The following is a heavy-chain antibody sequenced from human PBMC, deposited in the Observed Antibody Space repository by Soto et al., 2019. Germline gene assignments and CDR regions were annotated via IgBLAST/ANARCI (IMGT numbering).Heavy chain of an antibody. CDR3: ARQLPGDCFDP. CDR1: GYAFTTYA. Sequence: QVHLVQSGTEVRKPGASVKVSCKASGYAFTTYAITWVRQAPGRGLEWMGWISTYNGETNYAQNLQGRVTMTTDTPTTTAYMELRSLRSDDTAVYYCARQLPGDCFDPWGQGTLVTVSS. J-gene: IGHJ5*02. V-gene: IGHV1-18*01. D-gene: IGHD1-1*01. CDR2: ISTYNGET.